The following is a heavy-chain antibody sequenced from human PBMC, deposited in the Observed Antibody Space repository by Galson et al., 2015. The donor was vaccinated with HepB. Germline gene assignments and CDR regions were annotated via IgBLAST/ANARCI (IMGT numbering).Heavy chain of an antibody. V-gene: IGHV3-7*04. CDR1: GFTFSSYW. Sequence: SLRLSCAASGFTFSSYWMSWVRQAPGEGLEWVANIKQDGSEKYYVDSVKGRFTISRDNAESSLYLQMNSLRAEDTAVYYCARGGSRRYYFDYWGQGTLVTVSS. CDR2: IKQDGSEK. J-gene: IGHJ4*02. D-gene: IGHD3-16*01. CDR3: ARGGSRRYYFDY.